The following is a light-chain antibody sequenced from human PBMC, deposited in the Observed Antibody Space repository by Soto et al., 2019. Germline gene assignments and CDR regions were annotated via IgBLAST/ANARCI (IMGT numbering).Light chain of an antibody. Sequence: QSALTQPASVSGSPGQSITISCTGTSSDVGGYNLVSWYQQHPGKAPELMIYEVSKRPSGVSNRFSGSKSGNTASLTISGLQAEDEADYYCCSYAGSSTYVFGTGTKVTV. J-gene: IGLJ1*01. CDR1: SSDVGGYNL. V-gene: IGLV2-23*02. CDR2: EVS. CDR3: CSYAGSSTYV.